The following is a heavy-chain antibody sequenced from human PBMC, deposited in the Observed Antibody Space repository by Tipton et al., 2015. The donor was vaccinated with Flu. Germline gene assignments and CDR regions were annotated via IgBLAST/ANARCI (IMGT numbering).Heavy chain of an antibody. Sequence: TLSLTCTVSGGSIRSYYWSWIRQPAGKGLEWIGRISPSGSTNYNASLEGRVTMSLDTSKSQLSLRLSSATAADTATYYCARAVLTGGKRFDPWGQGTLVTVSS. CDR1: GGSIRSYY. J-gene: IGHJ5*02. CDR2: ISPSGST. CDR3: ARAVLTGGKRFDP. D-gene: IGHD4/OR15-4a*01. V-gene: IGHV4-4*07.